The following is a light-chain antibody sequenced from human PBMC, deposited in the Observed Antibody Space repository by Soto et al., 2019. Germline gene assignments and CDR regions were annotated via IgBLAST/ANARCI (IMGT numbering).Light chain of an antibody. V-gene: IGLV2-14*01. J-gene: IGLJ2*01. CDR2: EVN. CDR3: SSYSTNNTVL. CDR1: SSDVGFYNY. Sequence: QSALTQPASVSGSPGQSITMSCTGTSSDVGFYNYVSWYQHHPGKAPKLMISEVNNRPSGVSNRFSGSKSGNTASLTISGLQAEDEADYYCSSYSTNNTVLFGGGTKLTVL.